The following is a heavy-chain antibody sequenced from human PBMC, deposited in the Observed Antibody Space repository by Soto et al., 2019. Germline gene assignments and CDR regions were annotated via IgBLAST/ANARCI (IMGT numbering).Heavy chain of an antibody. Sequence: EVQLVESGGGLVQPGRSLRLSCAASGFTFDDYAMHWVRQAPGKGLEWVSGISWNSGSIGYADSVKGRFTISRDNAKNSRYLQRNSRGADDSALYYCAKDSIPRLYYYGMDVWGQGTTVTVSS. V-gene: IGHV3-9*01. CDR2: ISWNSGSI. J-gene: IGHJ6*02. CDR1: GFTFDDYA. CDR3: AKDSIPRLYYYGMDV. D-gene: IGHD2-21*01.